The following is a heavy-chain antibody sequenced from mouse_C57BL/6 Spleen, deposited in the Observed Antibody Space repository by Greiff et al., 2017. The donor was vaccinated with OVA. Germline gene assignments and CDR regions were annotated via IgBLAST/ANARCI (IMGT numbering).Heavy chain of an antibody. CDR3: ARITTVGGAGFSY. Sequence: QVQLQQPGAELVKPGASVKLSCKASGYTFTSYWMQWVKQRPGQGLEWIGEIDPSDSYTNYNQTFKGKATLTVDTSSSTAYMQLSSLTSEDSAVYCCARITTVGGAGFSYWGQGTLVTVSA. J-gene: IGHJ3*01. D-gene: IGHD1-1*01. CDR2: IDPSDSYT. V-gene: IGHV1-50*01. CDR1: GYTFTSYW.